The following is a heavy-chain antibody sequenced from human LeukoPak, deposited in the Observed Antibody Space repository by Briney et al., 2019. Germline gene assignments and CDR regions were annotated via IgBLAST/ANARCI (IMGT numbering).Heavy chain of an antibody. CDR3: ARSIGEYSSSLDFEY. Sequence: SETLSLTRTVSGGSISSYYWSWIRQPPGKGLEWIGYIYYSGSTNYTPSLKSRVTISVDTSKNQFSLKFNSVTAADTAIYYCARSIGEYSSSLDFEYWGQGTLVTVSS. D-gene: IGHD2/OR15-2a*01. CDR2: IYYSGST. CDR1: GGSISSYY. J-gene: IGHJ4*02. V-gene: IGHV4-59*12.